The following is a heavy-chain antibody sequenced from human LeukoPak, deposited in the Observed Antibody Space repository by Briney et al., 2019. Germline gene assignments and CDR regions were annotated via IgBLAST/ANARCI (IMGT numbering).Heavy chain of an antibody. Sequence: GGSLRHSCAASGFTFDDYAMRWVRQAPGKGLEWVSLISGDGGSTYYADSVKGRFTISRDNSKNSLYLQMNSLRTEDTALYYCAKDGAWYDFWNGREGYYYYYMDVWGKGITVTVSS. J-gene: IGHJ6*03. CDR3: AKDGAWYDFWNGREGYYYYYMDV. D-gene: IGHD3-3*01. CDR1: GFTFDDYA. CDR2: ISGDGGST. V-gene: IGHV3-43*02.